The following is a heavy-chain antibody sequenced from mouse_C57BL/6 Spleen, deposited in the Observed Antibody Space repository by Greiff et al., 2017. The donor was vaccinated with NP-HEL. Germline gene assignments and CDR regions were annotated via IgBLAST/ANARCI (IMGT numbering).Heavy chain of an antibody. V-gene: IGHV1-26*01. Sequence: EVQLQQSGPELVKPGASVKISCKASGYTFTDYYMNWVKQSHGKSLEWIGDINPNNGGTSYNQKFKGKATLTVDKSSSTAYMELRSLTSEDSAVYYCARGDGSPWFAYWGQGTLVTVSA. CDR1: GYTFTDYY. D-gene: IGHD1-1*01. J-gene: IGHJ3*01. CDR2: INPNNGGT. CDR3: ARGDGSPWFAY.